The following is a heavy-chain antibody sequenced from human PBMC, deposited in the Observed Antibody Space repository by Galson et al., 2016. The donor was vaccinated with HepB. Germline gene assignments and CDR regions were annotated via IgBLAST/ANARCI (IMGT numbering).Heavy chain of an antibody. CDR2: IWYDGSNN. CDR1: GFTFSSYG. CDR3: ARDGLYCGSTSCYLDV. J-gene: IGHJ6*02. D-gene: IGHD2-2*01. V-gene: IGHV3-33*01. Sequence: SLRLSCAAPGFTFSSYGMHWVRQAPGKGLEWVAVIWYDGSNNYYADSVKGRFTISRDNSKNKLYLQMNSLRAEDTAVYYCARDGLYCGSTSCYLDVWGQGTTVTVSS.